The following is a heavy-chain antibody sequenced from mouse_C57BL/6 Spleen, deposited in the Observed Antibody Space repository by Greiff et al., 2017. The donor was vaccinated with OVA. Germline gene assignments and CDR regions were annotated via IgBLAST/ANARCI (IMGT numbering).Heavy chain of an antibody. CDR2: IYPGDGDT. J-gene: IGHJ3*01. CDR1: GYAFSSYW. V-gene: IGHV1-80*01. CDR3: ARGITGPWFAY. D-gene: IGHD4-1*01. Sequence: QVHVKQSGAELVKPGASVKISCKASGYAFSSYWMNWVKQRPGKGLEWIGQIYPGDGDTNYNGKFKGKATLTADKSSSTAYMQLSSLTSEDSAVYFCARGITGPWFAYWGQGTLVTVSA.